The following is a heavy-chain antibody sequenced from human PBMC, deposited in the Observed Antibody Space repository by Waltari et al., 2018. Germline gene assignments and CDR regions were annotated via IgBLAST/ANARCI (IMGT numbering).Heavy chain of an antibody. CDR1: GGTFSSYA. CDR2: IIPIFCTA. CDR3: ARGSTVTTYYFDY. Sequence: QVQLVQSGAEVKKPGSSGKVSCKASGGTFSSYAISWVGPAPGQGLEWMGGIIPIFCTANYAQKFQGRVTITTDESTSTAYMELSSLRSEDTAVYYCARGSTVTTYYFDYWGQGTLVTVSS. D-gene: IGHD4-17*01. J-gene: IGHJ4*02. V-gene: IGHV1-69*05.